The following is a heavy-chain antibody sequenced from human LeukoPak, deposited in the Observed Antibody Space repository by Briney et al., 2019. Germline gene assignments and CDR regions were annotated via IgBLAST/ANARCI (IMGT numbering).Heavy chain of an antibody. D-gene: IGHD6-13*01. Sequence: PSETLSLTCTVSGGSISSSSYYWGWIRQPPGKGLEWIGSIYYSGSTYYNPSLKSRVTISVDTSKNQFSLKLSSVTAADTAVYYCARHGGGSSWFTTTPRKANWFDPWGQGTLVTVSS. V-gene: IGHV4-39*01. CDR3: ARHGGGSSWFTTTPRKANWFDP. CDR2: IYYSGST. CDR1: GGSISSSSYY. J-gene: IGHJ5*02.